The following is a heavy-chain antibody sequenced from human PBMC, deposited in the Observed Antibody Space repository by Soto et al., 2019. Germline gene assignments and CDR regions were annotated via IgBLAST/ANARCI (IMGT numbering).Heavy chain of an antibody. CDR1: GFTVSSDY. CDR3: ARDLAAAGIDY. J-gene: IGHJ4*02. CDR2: IYSGGST. D-gene: IGHD6-13*01. Sequence: EVQLVESGGGLIQPGGSLRLSCAASGFTVSSDYMSWVRQAPGKGLEWVSVIYSGGSTDYADYVKGRFTISRDNSKNTLYLQMNSLRAEYTAVYYCARDLAAAGIDYWGQGTLVTVSS. V-gene: IGHV3-53*01.